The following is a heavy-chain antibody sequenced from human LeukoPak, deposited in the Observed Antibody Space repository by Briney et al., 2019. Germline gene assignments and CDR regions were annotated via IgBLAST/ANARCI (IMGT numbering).Heavy chain of an antibody. J-gene: IGHJ4*02. CDR1: GFIFSSYG. Sequence: GGSLRLSCVASGFIFSSYGMNWVRQAPGKGLEWVSYISSTSSFIYYADSVKGRFTISRDNAKKSLYLQMNGLRAEDTAVFYCARDDGGSYPNYFENWGQGTLVTVSS. V-gene: IGHV3-48*01. CDR2: ISSTSSFI. D-gene: IGHD1-26*01. CDR3: ARDDGGSYPNYFEN.